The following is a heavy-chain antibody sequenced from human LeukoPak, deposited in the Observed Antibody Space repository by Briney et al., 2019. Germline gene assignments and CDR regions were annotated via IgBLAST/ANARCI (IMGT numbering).Heavy chain of an antibody. Sequence: SETLSLTCSVSGASVTNFYWTWIRQPAGKGLECIGRIYASGSIDYNPSLKSRVTLSVDSSNNQFSLNLTSVTAADTALYYCARSARFNYFYMDVWGKGTSVTVSS. V-gene: IGHV4-4*07. CDR2: IYASGSI. J-gene: IGHJ6*03. CDR3: ARSARFNYFYMDV. D-gene: IGHD2-15*01. CDR1: GASVTNFY.